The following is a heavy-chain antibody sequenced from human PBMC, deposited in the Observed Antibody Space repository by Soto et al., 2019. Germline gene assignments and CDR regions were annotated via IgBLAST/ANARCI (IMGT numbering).Heavy chain of an antibody. CDR3: ARHRRETGTYAQPLDY. D-gene: IGHD1-1*01. CDR1: GGSISSTSYY. Sequence: SETLSLTCTVSGGSISSTSYYWGRVRQPPEKGLEWIGAISYGGSTYHNPSLRSRVTIFVDTSKSQFSLDLTSVTAADTAVYYCARHRRETGTYAQPLDYWGQGTLFTVSS. V-gene: IGHV4-39*01. CDR2: ISYGGST. J-gene: IGHJ4*02.